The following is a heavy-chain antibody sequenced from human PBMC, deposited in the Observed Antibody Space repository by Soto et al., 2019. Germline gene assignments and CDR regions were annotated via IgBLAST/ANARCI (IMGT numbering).Heavy chain of an antibody. CDR3: ARARYCSSTSCYKGDYYYYYMDV. J-gene: IGHJ6*03. D-gene: IGHD2-2*02. CDR1: GGSFSGYY. CDR2: INHSGST. V-gene: IGHV4-34*01. Sequence: SETLSLTCAVYGGSFSGYYWSWIRQPPGKGLEWIGEINHSGSTNYNPSLKSRVTISVDTSKNQFSLKLSSVTAADTAVYYCARARYCSSTSCYKGDYYYYYMDVWGKGTTVTVSS.